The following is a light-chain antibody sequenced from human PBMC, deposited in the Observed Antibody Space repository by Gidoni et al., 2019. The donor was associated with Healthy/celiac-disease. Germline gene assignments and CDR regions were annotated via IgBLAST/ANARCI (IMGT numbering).Light chain of an antibody. CDR2: GAS. Sequence: EIVMTQSPATLAVSPGERATLSCRASQSVSSNLAWYQQKPGQAPRLLIYGASTRATGSPARFSGSGSGTEFTLTISSLQSEDFAVYYCQQYNNWPPKRTFXQXTKVEIK. CDR1: QSVSSN. J-gene: IGKJ1*01. CDR3: QQYNNWPPKRT. V-gene: IGKV3-15*01.